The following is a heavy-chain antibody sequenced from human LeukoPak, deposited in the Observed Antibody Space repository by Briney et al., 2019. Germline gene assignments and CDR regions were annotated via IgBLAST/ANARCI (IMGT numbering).Heavy chain of an antibody. CDR1: GGSISSYY. J-gene: IGHJ6*02. V-gene: IGHV4-59*01. CDR3: ARGGGYYRYYYYGMDV. Sequence: SETLSLTCTVSGGSISSYYWSWIRLPPGKGLEWIGYIYYSGSTNYNPSLKSRVTISVDTSKNQFSLKLSSVTAADTAVYYCARGGGYYRYYYYGMDVWGQGTTVTVSS. CDR2: IYYSGST. D-gene: IGHD3-22*01.